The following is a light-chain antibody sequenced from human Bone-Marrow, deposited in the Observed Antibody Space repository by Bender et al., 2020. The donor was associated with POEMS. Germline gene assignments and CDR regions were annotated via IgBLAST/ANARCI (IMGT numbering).Light chain of an antibody. J-gene: IGLJ3*02. CDR2: GYN. CDR1: SSNIALNY. Sequence: QSVLTQPPSASGTPGQRVTISCSGSSSNIALNYVYWYQHLPGTAPKLLIYGYNNRPSGVPDRFSGSKSGTSASLAITGLQAEDEGDYYCQSYDNSLGGWVFGGGTKLTVL. V-gene: IGLV1-40*01. CDR3: QSYDNSLGGWV.